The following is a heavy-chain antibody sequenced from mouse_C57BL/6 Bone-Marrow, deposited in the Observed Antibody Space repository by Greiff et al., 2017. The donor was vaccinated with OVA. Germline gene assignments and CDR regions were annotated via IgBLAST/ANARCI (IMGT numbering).Heavy chain of an antibody. CDR3: ARDGYYDYVDY. V-gene: IGHV1-50*01. CDR1: GYTFTSYW. J-gene: IGHJ2*01. CDR2: IDPSDSYP. D-gene: IGHD2-3*01. Sequence: QVQLKQPGAELVKPGASVKLSCQASGYTFTSYWMQWVKQRPGQGLEWIGEIDPSDSYPNYNQKFKGKATLPVDTSSSTAYMQLSSLTSEDAAVYDCARDGYYDYVDYWGQGTTLTVSS.